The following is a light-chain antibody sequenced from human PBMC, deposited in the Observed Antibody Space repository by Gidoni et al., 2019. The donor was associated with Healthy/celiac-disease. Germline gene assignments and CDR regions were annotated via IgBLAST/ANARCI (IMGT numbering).Light chain of an antibody. V-gene: IGKV3-20*01. Sequence: EVVLTQPPGTPPSSPGERAALSSSASRSVSSSYLAWYQQQPGQAPRLLIYGASSRATGIPDRFRGSGCGTDFNLTISRLEPEDFAVYYCQQYGSSPLFTFGPGTKVDIK. CDR2: GAS. CDR1: RSVSSSY. J-gene: IGKJ3*01. CDR3: QQYGSSPLFT.